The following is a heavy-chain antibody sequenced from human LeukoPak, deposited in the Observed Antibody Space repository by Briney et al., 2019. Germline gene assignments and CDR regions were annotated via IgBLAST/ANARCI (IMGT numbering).Heavy chain of an antibody. V-gene: IGHV4-59*01. CDR1: GGSISSYY. CDR2: IYYSGST. J-gene: IGHJ4*02. D-gene: IGHD5-24*01. CDR3: ARAVEMASFWSFDY. Sequence: SETLSLTCTVSGGSISSYYWSWIRQPPGKGLEWIGYIYYSGSTNYNPSLKSRVTISVDTSKNQFSLKLSSVTAADTAEYYCARAVEMASFWSFDYWGQGTLVTVSS.